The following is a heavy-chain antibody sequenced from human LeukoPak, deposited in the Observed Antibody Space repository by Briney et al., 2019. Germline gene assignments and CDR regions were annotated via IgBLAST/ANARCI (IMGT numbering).Heavy chain of an antibody. CDR1: GGSISSSSYY. D-gene: IGHD5-12*01. J-gene: IGHJ4*02. V-gene: IGHV4-39*01. Sequence: SETLPLTCTVSGGSISSSSYYWGWIRQPPGKGLEWIGSIYYSGSTYYNPSLKSRVTISVDTSKNRFSLKLSSVTAADTAVYYCASLKRGYSGYDSVSRDYWGQGTLVTVSS. CDR3: ASLKRGYSGYDSVSRDY. CDR2: IYYSGST.